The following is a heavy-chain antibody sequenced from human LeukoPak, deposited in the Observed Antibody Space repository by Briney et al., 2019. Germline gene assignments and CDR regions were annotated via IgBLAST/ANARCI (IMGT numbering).Heavy chain of an antibody. CDR1: GGSICRYY. CDR2: IYYRGSA. J-gene: IGHJ4*02. Sequence: SETLSLTCTVSGGSICRYYRGWIRQPPGRGGGWVGYIYYRGSANYTPSLTSRVTISVDTSKTQFSPKLSSVTAADPAVYYCARDLRRPHGDYAWSFDYCGQATLVTAPS. D-gene: IGHD4-17*01. CDR3: ARDLRRPHGDYAWSFDY. V-gene: IGHV4-59*01.